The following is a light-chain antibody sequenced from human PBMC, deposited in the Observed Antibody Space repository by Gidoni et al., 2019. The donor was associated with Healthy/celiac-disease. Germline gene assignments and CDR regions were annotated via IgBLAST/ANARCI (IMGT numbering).Light chain of an antibody. Sequence: LTQPPSASGTPGQRVTISCSGSSSNIGSNYVYWYQQLPGTAPKLLIYRNNQRPSGVPDRFSGAKSGTSASLAISGLRSEDEADYYCAAWDDSLSGWVFGGGTKLTVL. J-gene: IGLJ3*02. CDR2: RNN. V-gene: IGLV1-47*01. CDR1: SSNIGSNY. CDR3: AAWDDSLSGWV.